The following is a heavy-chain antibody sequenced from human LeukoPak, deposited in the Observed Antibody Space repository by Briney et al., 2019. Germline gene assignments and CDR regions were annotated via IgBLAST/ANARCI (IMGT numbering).Heavy chain of an antibody. CDR1: GFTFSSYS. V-gene: IGHV3-21*01. CDR2: ISSSSSYI. D-gene: IGHD3-22*01. J-gene: IGHJ4*02. CDR3: ARDVSYYYDSSGSFDY. Sequence: GGSLRLSXAASGFTFSSYSMNWVRQAPGKGLEWVSSISSSSSYIYYADSVKGRFTISRDNAKNSLYLQMNSLRAEDTAVYYCARDVSYYYDSSGSFDYWGQGTLVTVSS.